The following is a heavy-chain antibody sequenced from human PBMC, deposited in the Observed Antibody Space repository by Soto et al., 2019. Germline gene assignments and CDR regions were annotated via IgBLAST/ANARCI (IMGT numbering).Heavy chain of an antibody. D-gene: IGHD3-3*01. Sequence: SETLSLTCAVYGGSFSGYYWSWIRQPPGKGLEWIGEINHSGSTNYNPSLKSRVTISVDTSKNQFSLKLSSVTAADTAVYYCARGNYDFWSGYLLHDGMDVWGQGTTVT. V-gene: IGHV4-34*01. CDR1: GGSFSGYY. CDR3: ARGNYDFWSGYLLHDGMDV. J-gene: IGHJ6*02. CDR2: INHSGST.